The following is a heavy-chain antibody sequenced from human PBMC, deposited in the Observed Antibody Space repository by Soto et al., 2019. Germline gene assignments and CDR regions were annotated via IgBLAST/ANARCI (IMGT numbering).Heavy chain of an antibody. J-gene: IGHJ4*02. Sequence: TLSLTCTVSGGSISSSSYYWGWIRQPPGKGLEWIGSIYYSGSTYYNPSLKSRVTISVDTSKNQFSLKLSSVTAADTAVYYCARHPRRDGYNLWGQGTLVTVSS. CDR1: GGSISSSSYY. CDR2: IYYSGST. CDR3: ARHPRRDGYNL. D-gene: IGHD5-12*01. V-gene: IGHV4-39*01.